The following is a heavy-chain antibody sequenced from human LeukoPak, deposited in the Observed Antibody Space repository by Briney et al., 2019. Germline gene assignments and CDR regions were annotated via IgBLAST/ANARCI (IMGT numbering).Heavy chain of an antibody. J-gene: IGHJ3*02. CDR2: ISAYNGNT. V-gene: IGHV1-18*01. CDR1: GYTFTSYG. D-gene: IGHD2-2*01. CDR3: ARDSVVVPAAQDHDAFDI. Sequence: GASVKVSCKASGYTFTSYGISWVRQAPGQGLEWRGWISAYNGNTNYAQKLQGRVTMTTHTSPSTAYMNLKTLISDDTAVYYCARDSVVVPAAQDHDAFDIWRQGTMVTVSS.